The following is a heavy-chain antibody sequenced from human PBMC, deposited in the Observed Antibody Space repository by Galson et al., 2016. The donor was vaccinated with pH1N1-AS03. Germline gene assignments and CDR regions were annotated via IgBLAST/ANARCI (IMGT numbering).Heavy chain of an antibody. CDR1: GYSISSGYY. Sequence: LSLTCAVSGYSISSGYYWGWIRQPPGKGLEWIGRIYTSGSTYYNPSLKSRVTISVDTSKNQFSLKLSSLTAADTAMYYCARFTMGSFDYWGQGTLVTVSS. CDR3: ARFTMGSFDY. D-gene: IGHD3-3*01. V-gene: IGHV4-38-2*01. CDR2: IYTSGST. J-gene: IGHJ4*02.